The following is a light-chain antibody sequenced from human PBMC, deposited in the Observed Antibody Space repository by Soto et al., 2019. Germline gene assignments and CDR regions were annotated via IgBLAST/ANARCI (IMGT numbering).Light chain of an antibody. V-gene: IGKV3-11*01. Sequence: EVVLTQSPDTLSLSPGESATLSCRASQSVNTYLAWYLQKPGQAPRLLIYGASNRATGIPARFSGSGSGTDFTLTISSLEPEDFGVYYCQQRSDWPPLTFGGGTKVEIK. CDR3: QQRSDWPPLT. CDR1: QSVNTY. J-gene: IGKJ4*01. CDR2: GAS.